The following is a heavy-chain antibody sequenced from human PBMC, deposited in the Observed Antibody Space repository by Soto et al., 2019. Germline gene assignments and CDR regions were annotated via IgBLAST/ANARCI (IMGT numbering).Heavy chain of an antibody. D-gene: IGHD3-16*01. CDR1: GCSISRSRYY. CDR3: ARHHWGSRLRNWFDP. CDR2: IYYSGSN. J-gene: IGHJ5*02. V-gene: IGHV4-39*01. Sequence: SETLSLTCTVSGCSISRSRYYWGWIRQPPGKGLEGIGSIYYSGSNDYNPSLKGRVTISVDTSKNQFSLKLSSVTTADTAVYYCARHHWGSRLRNWFDPWGQGTLVTVSS.